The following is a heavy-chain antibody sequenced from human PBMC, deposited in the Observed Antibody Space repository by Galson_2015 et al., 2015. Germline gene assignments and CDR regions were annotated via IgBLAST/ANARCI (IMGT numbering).Heavy chain of an antibody. CDR2: IYYSGST. D-gene: IGHD3-3*01. Sequence: ETLSLTCTVSGGSISSSSYYWGWIRQPPGKGLEWIGSIYYSGSTYYNPSLKSRVTISVDTSKNQFSLKLSSVTAADTAVYYCARRWVDTYYDFWSGYSNNWFDPWGQGTLVTVSS. CDR1: GGSISSSSYY. J-gene: IGHJ5*02. V-gene: IGHV4-39*01. CDR3: ARRWVDTYYDFWSGYSNNWFDP.